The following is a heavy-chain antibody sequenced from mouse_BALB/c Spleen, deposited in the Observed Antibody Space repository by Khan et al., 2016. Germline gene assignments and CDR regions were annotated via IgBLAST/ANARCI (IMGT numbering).Heavy chain of an antibody. CDR1: GYSITSAYA. CDR2: ISYSGST. J-gene: IGHJ3*01. CDR3: ARSFGYRGFAY. V-gene: IGHV3-2*02. D-gene: IGHD2-2*01. Sequence: EVQLQESGPGLVKPSQSLSLTCTVTGYSITSAYAWNWIRQFPGNKLEWMGYISYSGSTNYNPSPKSPVSITRDTSKNQVFLQLNSVTTEDTATYYCARSFGYRGFAYWGQGTLVTVSA.